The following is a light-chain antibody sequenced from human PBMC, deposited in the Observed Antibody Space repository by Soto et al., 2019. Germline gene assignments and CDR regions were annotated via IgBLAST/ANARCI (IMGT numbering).Light chain of an antibody. CDR2: DVS. Sequence: QSALTQPDSVSGSPGQSITISCTGTSRDVGGYNYVSWYQQHPGKAPKLMIYDVSNRPSGVSNRFSGSKSGNTASLTISGLQAEDEGDYYCSSYTSSSTRVFGGGTKVTVL. J-gene: IGLJ2*01. V-gene: IGLV2-14*01. CDR1: SRDVGGYNY. CDR3: SSYTSSSTRV.